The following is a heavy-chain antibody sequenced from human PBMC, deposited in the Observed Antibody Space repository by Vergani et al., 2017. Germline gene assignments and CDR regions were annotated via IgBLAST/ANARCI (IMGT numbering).Heavy chain of an antibody. V-gene: IGHV2-70*01. CDR3: AHLQVPLTTYYYDSSGYYYFDY. J-gene: IGHJ4*02. CDR2: IDWDDDK. CDR1: GFSLSTSGMC. D-gene: IGHD3-22*01. Sequence: QVTLRESGPALVKPTQTLTLTCTFSGFSLSTSGMCVSWIRQPPGKALEWLALIDWDDDKYYSTSLKSRLTITKDTSKNQLVLTMTNMYPVDTATYYCAHLQVPLTTYYYDSSGYYYFDYWGQGTLVTVSS.